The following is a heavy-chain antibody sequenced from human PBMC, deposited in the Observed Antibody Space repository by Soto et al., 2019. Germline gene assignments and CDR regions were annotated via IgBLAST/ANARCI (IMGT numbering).Heavy chain of an antibody. CDR3: TRDASRDSSARGWF. J-gene: IGHJ5*01. CDR1: GFTFRSFT. CDR2: ISSNSAYI. V-gene: IGHV3-21*01. D-gene: IGHD6-13*01. Sequence: PGGSLRLSCAASGFTFRSFTMNWVRQAPGKGLEWVSTISSNSAYIYYTDALRGRFTISRDNAKNSLHLQMNSLRAEDTAVYYCTRDASRDSSARGWF.